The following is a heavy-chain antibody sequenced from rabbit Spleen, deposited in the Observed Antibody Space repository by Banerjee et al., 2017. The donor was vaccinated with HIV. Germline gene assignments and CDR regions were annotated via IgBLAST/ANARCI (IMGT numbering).Heavy chain of an antibody. CDR2: IDTNDGDT. Sequence: QSLEESGGDLVKPGASLTLTCTASGFSLSSYTMSWVRQAPGKGLEWIACIDTNDGDTDYANWPKGRFTFSKTSSTTVTLQMTSLTVADTATYFCAREDRSSVAYYLWGPGTLVTVS. V-gene: IGHV1S40*01. J-gene: IGHJ6*01. CDR1: GFSLSSYT. CDR3: AREDRSSVAYYL. D-gene: IGHD1-1*01.